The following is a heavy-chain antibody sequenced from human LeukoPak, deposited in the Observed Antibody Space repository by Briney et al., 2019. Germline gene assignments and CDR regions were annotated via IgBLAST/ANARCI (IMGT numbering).Heavy chain of an antibody. Sequence: GSLTLTCAASGFTFNNYDMSWLRQAQGKGLEWVSAISGSGGSTYYADSVKGRFTISRDNSKNTLYLQMNSLRAEDTAVYYCAKDGYYDSSGYSDYWGQGTLVTVSS. CDR2: ISGSGGST. CDR1: GFTFNNYD. D-gene: IGHD3-22*01. J-gene: IGHJ4*02. V-gene: IGHV3-23*01. CDR3: AKDGYYDSSGYSDY.